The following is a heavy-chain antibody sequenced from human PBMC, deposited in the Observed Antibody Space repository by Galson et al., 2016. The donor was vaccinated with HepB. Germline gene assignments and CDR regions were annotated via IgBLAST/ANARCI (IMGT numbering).Heavy chain of an antibody. D-gene: IGHD2-15*01. V-gene: IGHV1-18*01. Sequence: SVKVSCKASGYTFFYYGISWVRQAPGQGLEWMGWISVDNGHTNHAQKFQGRVTMTADTSTGTAYMELRSLRSDDTAVYYCARVDCSGDACYSETHWSQGTLVTVSS. CDR1: GYTFFYYG. CDR3: ARVDCSGDACYSETH. CDR2: ISVDNGHT. J-gene: IGHJ4*02.